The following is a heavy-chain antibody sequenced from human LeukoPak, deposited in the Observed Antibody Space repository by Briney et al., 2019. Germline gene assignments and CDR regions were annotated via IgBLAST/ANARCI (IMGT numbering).Heavy chain of an antibody. V-gene: IGHV3-9*01. CDR3: AKDNLRDLYCSSTSCFLLAG. CDR2: ISWNSGSI. Sequence: PGGSLRLSCAASGFTFDDYAMHWVRQAPGKGLEWVSGISWNSGSIGYADSVKGRFTISRDNAKNSLYLQMNSLRAEDTALYYCAKDNLRDLYCSSTSCFLLAGWGQGTLVTVSS. D-gene: IGHD2-2*01. J-gene: IGHJ4*02. CDR1: GFTFDDYA.